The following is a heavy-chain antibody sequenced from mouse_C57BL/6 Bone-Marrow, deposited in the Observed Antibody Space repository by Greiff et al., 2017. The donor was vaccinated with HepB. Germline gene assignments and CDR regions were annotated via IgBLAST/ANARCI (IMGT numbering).Heavy chain of an antibody. CDR2: IDPSDSYT. J-gene: IGHJ2*01. V-gene: IGHV1-69*01. CDR3: ARGGSPHFDY. CDR1: GYTFTSYW. D-gene: IGHD1-1*01. Sequence: VKLQQPGAELVMPGASVKLSCKASGYTFTSYWMHWVKQRPGQGLEWIGEIDPSDSYTNYNQKFKGKSTLTVDKSSSTAYMQLSSLTSEDSAVYYCARGGSPHFDYWGQGTTLTVSS.